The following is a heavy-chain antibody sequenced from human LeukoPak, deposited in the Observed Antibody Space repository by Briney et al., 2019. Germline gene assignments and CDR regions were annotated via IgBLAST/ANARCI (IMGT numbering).Heavy chain of an antibody. Sequence: GGSLRLSCAASGFTFDDYGMSWVRQAPGKGLEWVSGINWNGGSTDYADSVKGRFTISRDNAKNSLYLQMNSLRAEDTALYYCASGYYDSSGYPTIGFDYWGQGTLVTVSS. D-gene: IGHD3-22*01. V-gene: IGHV3-20*04. CDR1: GFTFDDYG. CDR2: INWNGGST. J-gene: IGHJ4*02. CDR3: ASGYYDSSGYPTIGFDY.